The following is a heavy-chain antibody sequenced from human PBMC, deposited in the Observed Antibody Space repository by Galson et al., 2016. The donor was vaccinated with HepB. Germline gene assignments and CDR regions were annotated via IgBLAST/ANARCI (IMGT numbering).Heavy chain of an antibody. V-gene: IGHV3-9*01. CDR3: AKDFFAYGDYPYYFDY. D-gene: IGHD4-17*01. CDR1: GFTFDDYA. Sequence: SLRLSCAASGFTFDDYAMHWVRQAPGKGLEWVSGISWNSGSIGYADSVKGRFTISRDNAKKSLYLQMHSLTTEDTALYYCAKDFFAYGDYPYYFDYWGQGTLATVSS. CDR2: ISWNSGSI. J-gene: IGHJ4*02.